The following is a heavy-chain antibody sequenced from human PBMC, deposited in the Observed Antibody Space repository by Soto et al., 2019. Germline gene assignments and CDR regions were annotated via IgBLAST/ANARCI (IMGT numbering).Heavy chain of an antibody. CDR2: IPYSGST. J-gene: IGHJ5*01. D-gene: IGHD3-3*01. Sequence: SETQPLTKTVVCGNISGHCWRRIRQPPGKGLECIGYIPYSGSTYYNPSLKSRVTISVDTSKNQFSLKLSSVTAADTAVYYCASSFSLFGVVIPYGDKWLDSWGKGTLVTVSS. CDR3: ASSFSLFGVVIPYGDKWLDS. V-gene: IGHV4-59*11. CDR1: CGNISGHC.